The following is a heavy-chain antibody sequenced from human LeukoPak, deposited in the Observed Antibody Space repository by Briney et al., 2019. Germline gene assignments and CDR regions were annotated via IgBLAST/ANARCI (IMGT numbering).Heavy chain of an antibody. D-gene: IGHD3-10*01. V-gene: IGHV4-39*07. CDR1: GGSISSSSYY. CDR3: ARLGSYRYFDL. J-gene: IGHJ2*01. Sequence: SETLSLTCTVSGGSISSSSYYWGWIRQPPGKGLEWIGSIYYSGITNYNPSLKSRVSISADTSKNQFSLKLSSVTAADTAVYYCARLGSYRYFDLWGRGTPLTVSS. CDR2: IYYSGIT.